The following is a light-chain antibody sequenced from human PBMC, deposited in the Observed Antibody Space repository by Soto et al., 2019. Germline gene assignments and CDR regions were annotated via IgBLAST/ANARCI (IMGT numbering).Light chain of an antibody. CDR1: QRVSSY. V-gene: IGKV3-11*01. J-gene: IGKJ1*01. Sequence: EIVLTQSPATLSLSPGERATLSCRASQRVSSYLAWYQQKPGQAPRLLIYDASNMATGIPARFSGSVSGTDFTLTISSLEPEDFSVYSCQQRSNWPTFGQETKWESK. CDR2: DAS. CDR3: QQRSNWPT.